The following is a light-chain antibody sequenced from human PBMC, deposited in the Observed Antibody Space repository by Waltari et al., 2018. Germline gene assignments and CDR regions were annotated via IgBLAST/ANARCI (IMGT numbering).Light chain of an antibody. V-gene: IGLV2-14*01. CDR2: DVS. J-gene: IGLJ2*01. Sequence: QSALTQPASVSASPGQSITISCTGTRSDVGGYNYVSWYQQHPGKAPKLIIYDVSKRPSGVSNRFSGSKSGNTASLTISGLQAEDEADYYCSSYTSSSPVVFGGGTKLTVL. CDR3: SSYTSSSPVV. CDR1: RSDVGGYNY.